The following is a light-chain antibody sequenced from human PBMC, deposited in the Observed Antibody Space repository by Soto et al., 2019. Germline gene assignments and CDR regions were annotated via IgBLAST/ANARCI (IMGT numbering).Light chain of an antibody. CDR3: QQYGRSPPT. V-gene: IGKV3-20*01. J-gene: IGKJ1*01. Sequence: EIVLTQSPGTLSLSPGERATLPCRASQSVSSNYLAWYQRKPGQAPRLLIYGASSRATDIPARFSGSGSGTDFTLTITRLEPEDFAVYFCQQYGRSPPTFGQGTKVEIK. CDR2: GAS. CDR1: QSVSSNY.